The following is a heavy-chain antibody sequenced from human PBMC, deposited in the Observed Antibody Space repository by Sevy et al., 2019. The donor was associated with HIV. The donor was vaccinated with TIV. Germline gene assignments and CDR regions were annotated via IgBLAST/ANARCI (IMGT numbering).Heavy chain of an antibody. D-gene: IGHD3-10*01. Sequence: GESLKIYCKGSGYSFTSYWIGWVRQMPGKGLEWMGIIYPGDSDTRYSPSFQGQVTISADKSISTAYLQWSSLKASDTAMYYCARHALTYYYGSGSYYSGMDVWGQGTTVTVSS. CDR2: IYPGDSDT. CDR1: GYSFTSYW. J-gene: IGHJ6*02. V-gene: IGHV5-51*01. CDR3: ARHALTYYYGSGSYYSGMDV.